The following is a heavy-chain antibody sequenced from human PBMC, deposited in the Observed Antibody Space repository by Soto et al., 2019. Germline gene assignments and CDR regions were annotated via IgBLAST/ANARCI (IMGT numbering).Heavy chain of an antibody. CDR2: IYYSGST. J-gene: IGHJ5*02. V-gene: IGHV4-39*02. Sequence: PSETLSLTCTVSGGSISSSSHYWGWIRQPPGKGLEWIGSIYYSGSTYYNPSLKSRVTISVDTSKNQFSLKLGSVTAADTAVYYCARDVRPAHTNWFDPWGQGTLVT. CDR1: GGSISSSSHY. CDR3: ARDVRPAHTNWFDP. D-gene: IGHD2-8*01.